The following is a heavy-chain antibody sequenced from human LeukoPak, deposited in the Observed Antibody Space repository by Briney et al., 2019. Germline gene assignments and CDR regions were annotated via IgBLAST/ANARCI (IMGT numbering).Heavy chain of an antibody. CDR3: AKGSSSTWYGGRFDD. CDR1: GFNFNSYA. V-gene: IGHV3-23*01. D-gene: IGHD3-10*01. J-gene: IGHJ4*02. Sequence: GGSLRLSCAASGFNFNSYALNWARQAPGRGLEWVSTISGSGGSTDYADSEKGRFTISRDNSKNTLFLQMNSLRAEDTAVYYCAKGSSSTWYGGRFDDWGQGTLVTVSS. CDR2: ISGSGGST.